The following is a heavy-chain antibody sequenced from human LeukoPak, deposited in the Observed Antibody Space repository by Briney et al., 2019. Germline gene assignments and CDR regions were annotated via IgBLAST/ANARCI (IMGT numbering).Heavy chain of an antibody. D-gene: IGHD6-6*01. CDR3: ARDRAQLAPHAFDI. V-gene: IGHV4-61*02. CDR1: GGSISSVGYY. CDR2: IYTSGST. J-gene: IGHJ3*02. Sequence: SETLSLTCTVSGGSISSVGYYWSWIRQPAGEGLEWIGRIYTSGSTNYNPSLKSRVTISADTSKNQFSLKLSSVTAADTAVYYCARDRAQLAPHAFDIWGQGTMVTVSS.